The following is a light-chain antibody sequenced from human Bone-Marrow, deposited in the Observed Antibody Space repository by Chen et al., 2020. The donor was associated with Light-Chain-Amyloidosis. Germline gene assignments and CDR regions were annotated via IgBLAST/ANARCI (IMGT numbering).Light chain of an antibody. CDR3: SSYTITNTLV. Sequence: QSALTQPASVSGSPGQSITISSSGTSSAVAGDNHLSWYQQHPDKSPKLMIYEVTNRPSWVPDRFSGSKSDNTASLTISGLQTEDEADYFCSSYTITNTLVFGSGTRVTVL. CDR1: SSAVAGDNH. J-gene: IGLJ1*01. CDR2: EVT. V-gene: IGLV2-14*01.